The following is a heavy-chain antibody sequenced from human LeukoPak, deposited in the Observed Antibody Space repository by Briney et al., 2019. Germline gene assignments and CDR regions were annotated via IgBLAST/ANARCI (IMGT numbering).Heavy chain of an antibody. CDR3: ARTLRSYGGKLFDY. CDR2: IYSGGST. J-gene: IGHJ4*02. D-gene: IGHD4-23*01. V-gene: IGHV3-53*01. CDR1: GFTVSSNY. Sequence: GGSLRLSCAASGFTVSSNYMSWVRQAPGKGLEWVSVIYSGGSTYYADSVKGRFTISRDNSKNTLYLQMNSLRAEDTAVYYCARTLRSYGGKLFDYWGQGTLVTVSS.